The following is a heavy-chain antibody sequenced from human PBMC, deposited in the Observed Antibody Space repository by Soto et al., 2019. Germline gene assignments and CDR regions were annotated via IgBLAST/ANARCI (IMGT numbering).Heavy chain of an antibody. D-gene: IGHD6-19*01. J-gene: IGHJ3*01. Sequence: EVQLLESGGGLVQPGESLRLSCSASKFNFSAYAMGWVRQAPGKGLEWVSGISGSGKTTYYADSVKGHFSISRDNSKSTRFLEMHSLGVADTAIYYCAKSIAVALSAAFDVWGQGTMVTVSS. V-gene: IGHV3-23*01. CDR3: AKSIAVALSAAFDV. CDR2: ISGSGKTT. CDR1: KFNFSAYA.